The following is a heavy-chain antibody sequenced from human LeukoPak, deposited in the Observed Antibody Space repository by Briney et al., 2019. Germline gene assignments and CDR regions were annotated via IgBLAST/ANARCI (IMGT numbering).Heavy chain of an antibody. D-gene: IGHD3-22*01. J-gene: IGHJ4*02. V-gene: IGHV3-30*02. Sequence: PGGSLRLSCAASGLTFSNFPMHWVRQPPGKGLEWVALIQDDGATTNYADSVRGRFTISRDNSKSTVYLQMNSLKPDDTAVYYCATQSITLVVVISPFAYWGQGTLVTVSS. CDR1: GLTFSNFP. CDR2: IQDDGATT. CDR3: ATQSITLVVVISPFAY.